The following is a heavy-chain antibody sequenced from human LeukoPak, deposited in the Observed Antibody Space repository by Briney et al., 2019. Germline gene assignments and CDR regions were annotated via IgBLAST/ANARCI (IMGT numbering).Heavy chain of an antibody. D-gene: IGHD1-26*01. Sequence: SETLSLTCTVSGGSISSYYWSWIRQPPGKGLEWIGYIYYSGSTNYNPSLKSRVTISVDTSKNQFSLKLSSVTAAGTAVYYCARGAGEGFDYWGQGTLVTVSS. CDR1: GGSISSYY. CDR3: ARGAGEGFDY. J-gene: IGHJ4*02. V-gene: IGHV4-59*01. CDR2: IYYSGST.